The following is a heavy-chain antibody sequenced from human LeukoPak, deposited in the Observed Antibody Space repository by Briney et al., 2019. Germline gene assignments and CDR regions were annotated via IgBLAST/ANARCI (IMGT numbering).Heavy chain of an antibody. V-gene: IGHV3-9*01. J-gene: IGHJ6*02. Sequence: GGSLRLSCAASGFTFDDYAMHWVRQAPGKGLEWVSGISWNSGSIGYADSVKGRFTISRDNAKNSLFLQMNSLRPEDTALYYCTKDMNYYGSESHYGMDVWGQGTTVTVSS. CDR3: TKDMNYYGSESHYGMDV. CDR1: GFTFDDYA. D-gene: IGHD3-10*01. CDR2: ISWNSGSI.